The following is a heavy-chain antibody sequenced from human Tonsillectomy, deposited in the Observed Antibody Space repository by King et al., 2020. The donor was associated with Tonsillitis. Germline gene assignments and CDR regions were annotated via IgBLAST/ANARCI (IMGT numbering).Heavy chain of an antibody. CDR3: ARRDGALDYYYYGMDV. CDR1: GFTFSSIA. J-gene: IGHJ6*02. D-gene: IGHD4-17*01. CDR2: ISFDGSKK. Sequence: VQLVESGGGVVQPGRSLRLSCSASGFTFSSIAFHWVRQAPGKGVEWVATISFDGSKKYYADAGKGRFTIARDNSKNTLYLQMNSPRAEDTAVYYCARRDGALDYYYYGMDVWGQGTTVTVSS. V-gene: IGHV3-30-3*01.